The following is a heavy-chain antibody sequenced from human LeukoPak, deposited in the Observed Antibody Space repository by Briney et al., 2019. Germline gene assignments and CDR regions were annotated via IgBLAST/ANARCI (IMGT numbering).Heavy chain of an antibody. Sequence: SQTLSLTCTVSGGSLSRGGYYWSWLRQHPGRGLEWLGYIYYSGSTYYNPSLKSRVTISVDTSKNQFSLKLSSVTAADTAVYYCARWPEVPTTQYAFDIWGQGTMVTVSS. CDR3: ARWPEVPTTQYAFDI. CDR2: IYYSGST. D-gene: IGHD4-17*01. CDR1: GGSLSRGGYY. J-gene: IGHJ3*02. V-gene: IGHV4-31*03.